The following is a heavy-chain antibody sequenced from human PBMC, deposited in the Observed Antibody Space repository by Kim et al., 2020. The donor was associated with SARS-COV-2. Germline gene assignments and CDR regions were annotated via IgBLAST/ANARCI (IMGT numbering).Heavy chain of an antibody. CDR1: GYTFTSYD. V-gene: IGHV1-8*01. CDR3: ARRRDSSGWRLFDY. J-gene: IGHJ4*02. Sequence: ASVKVSCKASGYTFTSYDINWVRQATGQGLEWMGWMNPNSGNTGYAQKFQGRVTMTRNTSISTAYMELSSLRSEDTAVYYCARRRDSSGWRLFDYWGQGTLVTVSS. D-gene: IGHD6-19*01. CDR2: MNPNSGNT.